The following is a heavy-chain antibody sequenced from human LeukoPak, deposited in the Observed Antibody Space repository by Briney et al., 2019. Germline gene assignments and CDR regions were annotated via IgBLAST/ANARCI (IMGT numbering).Heavy chain of an antibody. CDR3: ARNAITMVRGVITPYYFDY. J-gene: IGHJ4*02. CDR1: GFTFSSFA. CDR2: IYSGGST. D-gene: IGHD3-10*01. Sequence: GGSLRLSCAASGFTFSSFAMTWVRQAPGKGLEWVSVIYSGGSTYYADSVKGRFTISRDNSKNTLYLQMNSLRAEDTAVYYCARNAITMVRGVITPYYFDYWGQGTLVTVSS. V-gene: IGHV3-66*01.